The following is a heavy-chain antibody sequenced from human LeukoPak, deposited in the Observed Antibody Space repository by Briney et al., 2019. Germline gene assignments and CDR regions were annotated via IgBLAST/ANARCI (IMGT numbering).Heavy chain of an antibody. CDR3: ATDRAWFDP. J-gene: IGHJ5*02. CDR1: GITFSTAW. D-gene: IGHD3-10*01. V-gene: IGHV3-15*01. Sequence: TGGSLRLSCAASGITFSTAWMSWFRPAPGKGLEWVGRIKSKIGGATADYAAPVKDRFTISRDDSKNTLYLQMNSLKTEDTAVYYCATDRAWFDPWGQGTLVTVSS. CDR2: IKSKIGGATA.